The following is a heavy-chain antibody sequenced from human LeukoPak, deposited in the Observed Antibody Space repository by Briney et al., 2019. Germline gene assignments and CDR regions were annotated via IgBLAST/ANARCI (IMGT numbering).Heavy chain of an antibody. Sequence: GGSLRLSCAASGLKNKFWMSWVRQPPGKGLEWVANIKHDGSEKNYVDSVKGRFTISRDNAKNSLYLQMNSLRAEDTAVYYCARRVILTGLDYWGQGTLVTVSS. V-gene: IGHV3-7*01. CDR1: GLKNKFW. CDR3: ARRVILTGLDY. J-gene: IGHJ4*02. D-gene: IGHD3-9*01. CDR2: IKHDGSEK.